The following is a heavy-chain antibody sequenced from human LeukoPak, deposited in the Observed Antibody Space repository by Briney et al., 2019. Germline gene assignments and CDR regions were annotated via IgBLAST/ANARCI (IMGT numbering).Heavy chain of an antibody. Sequence: LRLSCAASGFTFSSSAMSWVRQAPGKGLEWIGYIYYSGSTYYNPSLKSRVTISVDTSKNQFSLKLSSVTAAGTAVYYCARVEGNCSGGSCYSITHWGQGTLVTVSS. CDR1: GFTFSSSA. D-gene: IGHD2-15*01. V-gene: IGHV4-30-4*07. CDR3: ARVEGNCSGGSCYSITH. J-gene: IGHJ4*02. CDR2: IYYSGST.